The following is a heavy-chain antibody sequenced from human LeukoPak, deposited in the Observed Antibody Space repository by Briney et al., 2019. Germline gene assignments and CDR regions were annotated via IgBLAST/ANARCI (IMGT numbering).Heavy chain of an antibody. V-gene: IGHV4-59*12. J-gene: IGHJ5*02. CDR1: GGSISSYY. D-gene: IGHD2-2*01. CDR2: IYYSGST. Sequence: PSETLSLTCTVSGGSISSYYWSWIRQPPGKGLEWIGYIYYSGSTNYNPSLNSRVTISVDTSKNQFSLKLSSVTAADTAVYYCAREYGYQLLLYPSNWFGPWGQGTLVTVSS. CDR3: AREYGYQLLLYPSNWFGP.